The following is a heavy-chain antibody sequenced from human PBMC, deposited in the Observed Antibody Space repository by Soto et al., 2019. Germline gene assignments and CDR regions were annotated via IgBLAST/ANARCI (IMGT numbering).Heavy chain of an antibody. D-gene: IGHD5-12*01. CDR2: IINIFGTA. Sequence: SVKGSCKASGGTFSSYAISWVRQALGQRFEWMGGIINIFGTANYAQKFQGRVTITADESTSTAYMELSSLRSEDTAVYYCARGGGGYNGFDYWGQGTQVTVSS. CDR1: GGTFSSYA. V-gene: IGHV1-69*13. CDR3: ARGGGGYNGFDY. J-gene: IGHJ4*02.